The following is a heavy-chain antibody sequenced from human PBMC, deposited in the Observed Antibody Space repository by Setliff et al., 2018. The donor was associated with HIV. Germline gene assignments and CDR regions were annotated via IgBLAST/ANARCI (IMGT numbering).Heavy chain of an antibody. CDR3: VRNPHPTVVVPRDSHYYTMNI. J-gene: IGHJ6*03. Sequence: ASVKVSCKASGYIFTDYYMHWVRQAPGQELGWMGRINPNRGGTAYPQKFQGRVTMTRDTSISTAYMELRRLTSDDTAVYYCVRNPHPTVVVPRDSHYYTMNIWGKGTTVTVSS. V-gene: IGHV1-2*06. D-gene: IGHD2-21*01. CDR1: GYIFTDYY. CDR2: INPNRGGT.